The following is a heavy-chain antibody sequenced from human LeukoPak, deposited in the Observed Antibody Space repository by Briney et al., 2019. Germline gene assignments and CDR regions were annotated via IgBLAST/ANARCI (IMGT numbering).Heavy chain of an antibody. CDR1: GFTFSSYS. Sequence: GGSLRLSCAASGFTFSSYSMNWVRQAPGKGLEWVSSISSGSSYIYYADSVKGRFTISRNNAKNSLYLQMNSLRAEDTAVYYCARDGGTVTTHFDYWGQGTLVTVSS. V-gene: IGHV3-21*01. CDR3: ARDGGTVTTHFDY. J-gene: IGHJ4*02. CDR2: ISSGSSYI. D-gene: IGHD4-17*01.